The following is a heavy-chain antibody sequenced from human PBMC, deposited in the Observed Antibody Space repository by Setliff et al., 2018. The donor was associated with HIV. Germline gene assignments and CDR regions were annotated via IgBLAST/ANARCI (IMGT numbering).Heavy chain of an antibody. CDR3: ARDTLPASARGSSMDV. CDR2: ISGSGGST. Sequence: AGGSLRLSCAASGFTFSSYAMSWVRQAPGKGLEWVSAISGSGGSTYYADSVKGRFTISRDNAKNSLYLQINSLRVEDTALYYCARDTLPASARGSSMDVWGKGTTVTVSS. J-gene: IGHJ6*03. V-gene: IGHV3-23*01. CDR1: GFTFSSYA.